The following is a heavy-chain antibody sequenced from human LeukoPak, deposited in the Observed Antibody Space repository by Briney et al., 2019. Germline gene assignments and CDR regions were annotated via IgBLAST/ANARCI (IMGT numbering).Heavy chain of an antibody. J-gene: IGHJ4*02. Sequence: VKVSCKASGYTFTDYYMYWVRQAPGQGLEWMGWINPNSGGTNYAQKFQGRVTMTRDTSIRTAYMELSRVRSDDTAVYYCAIVVVAATVDYWGQGTLVTVSS. V-gene: IGHV1-2*02. CDR3: AIVVVAATVDY. CDR2: INPNSGGT. CDR1: GYTFTDYY. D-gene: IGHD2-15*01.